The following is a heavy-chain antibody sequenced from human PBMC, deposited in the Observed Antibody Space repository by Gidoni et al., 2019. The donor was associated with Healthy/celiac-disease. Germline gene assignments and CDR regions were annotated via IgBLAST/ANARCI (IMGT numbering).Heavy chain of an antibody. CDR1: GGSISSGGYS. J-gene: IGHJ3*02. CDR3: ASGPVCGGDCYSGAFDI. V-gene: IGHV4-30-2*01. D-gene: IGHD2-21*01. CDR2: IYHSGNT. Sequence: QLQLQESGSGLVTPSQTLSPTCAVPGGSISSGGYSWSWIRQPPGKGLEWIGYIYHSGNTYYNPSLKSRVTISVDRSKNQFSLKLSSVTAADTAVYYCASGPVCGGDCYSGAFDIWGQGTMVTVSS.